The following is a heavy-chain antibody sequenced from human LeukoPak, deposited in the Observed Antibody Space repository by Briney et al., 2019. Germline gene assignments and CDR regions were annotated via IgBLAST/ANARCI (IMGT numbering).Heavy chain of an antibody. Sequence: ASVKVSCKASGYTFTDYFMHSVRHAPGQGLEWMGWINPNSGGTNYAQKFQARVTMTRYTSISTAYMELNRVKSDDTAVYYCARARGSYSFDYWGQGTLVTVSS. D-gene: IGHD1-26*01. CDR1: GYTFTDYF. CDR2: INPNSGGT. V-gene: IGHV1-2*02. J-gene: IGHJ4*02. CDR3: ARARGSYSFDY.